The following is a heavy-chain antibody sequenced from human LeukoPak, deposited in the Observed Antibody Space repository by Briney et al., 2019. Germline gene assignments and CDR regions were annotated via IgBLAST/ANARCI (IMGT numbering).Heavy chain of an antibody. CDR3: ARVSSGRYFDWLLEPGDAFDI. D-gene: IGHD3-9*01. Sequence: ASVKVSCKASGYSFTADGYYLHWVRQAPGQGLEWMGWINPNTGGTEYAQKFQGRVTMPRDTSISTAYLELSRLRSDDTAVYYCARVSSGRYFDWLLEPGDAFDIWGQGTMVTVSS. J-gene: IGHJ3*02. CDR2: INPNTGGT. V-gene: IGHV1-2*02. CDR1: GYSFTADGYY.